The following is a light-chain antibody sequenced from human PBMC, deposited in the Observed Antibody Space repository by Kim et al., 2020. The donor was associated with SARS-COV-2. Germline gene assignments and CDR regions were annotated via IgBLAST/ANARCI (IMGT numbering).Light chain of an antibody. CDR1: QSVSSD. CDR2: GSS. Sequence: VSPGERATLSCRASQSVSSDLAWYQQRPGQAPRLLIFGSSTRATGIPGRFSGSGSGTEFTLTISSLQSEDFAVYYCQQYNNGPGTFGQGTKVEIK. J-gene: IGKJ1*01. CDR3: QQYNNGPGT. V-gene: IGKV3-15*01.